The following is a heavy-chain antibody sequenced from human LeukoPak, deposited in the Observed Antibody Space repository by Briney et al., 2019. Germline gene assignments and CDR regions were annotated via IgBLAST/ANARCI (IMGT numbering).Heavy chain of an antibody. Sequence: GGSLRLSCAASAFTFSTYAMSWVRQAPGKGLEWVSAISGSGGTTYYADSVNGRFTISRDNSKNTLYLQMNSLRAEDTAVYYCAKAQVALPRFYYFDYWGQGTLVTVSS. D-gene: IGHD2-15*01. J-gene: IGHJ4*02. CDR1: AFTFSTYA. V-gene: IGHV3-23*01. CDR2: ISGSGGTT. CDR3: AKAQVALPRFYYFDY.